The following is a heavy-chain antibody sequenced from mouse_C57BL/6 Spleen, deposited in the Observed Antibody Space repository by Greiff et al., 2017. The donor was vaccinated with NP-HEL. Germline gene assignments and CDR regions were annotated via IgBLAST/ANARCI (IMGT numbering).Heavy chain of an antibody. Sequence: EVKLVESGPELVKPGASVKIPCKASGYTFTDYNMDWVKQSHGKSLEWIGDINPNNGGTIYNQKFKGKATLTVDKSSSTAYMELRSLTSEDTAVYYCARYDYDWFAYWGQGTLVTVSA. CDR1: GYTFTDYN. V-gene: IGHV1-18*01. J-gene: IGHJ3*01. CDR2: INPNNGGT. CDR3: ARYDYDWFAY. D-gene: IGHD2-4*01.